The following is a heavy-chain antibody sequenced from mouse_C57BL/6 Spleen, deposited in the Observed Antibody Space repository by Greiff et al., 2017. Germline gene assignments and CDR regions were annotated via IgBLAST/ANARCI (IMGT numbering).Heavy chain of an antibody. Sequence: VQLQQSGAELVRPGSSVKLSCKASGYTFTSYWMDWVKQRPGQGLEWIGNIYPSDSETHYNQKFKDKATLTVDKSSSTAYMQLSSLTSEDSAVYYCALGTGTNYWGQGTTLTVSS. J-gene: IGHJ2*01. V-gene: IGHV1-61*01. CDR1: GYTFTSYW. CDR3: ALGTGTNY. D-gene: IGHD4-1*01. CDR2: IYPSDSET.